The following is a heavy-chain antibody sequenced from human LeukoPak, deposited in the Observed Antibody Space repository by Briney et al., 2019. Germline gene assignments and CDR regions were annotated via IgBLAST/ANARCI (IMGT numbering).Heavy chain of an antibody. D-gene: IGHD3-10*01. Sequence: SETLSLTCTVSGGSISSGGYYWSWIRQPPGKGLEWIGYIYHSGSTYYNPSLKSRVTISVDRSKNQFSLKLSSVTAADTAVYYCQGSGSYPYFDYWGQGTLVTVSS. CDR2: IYHSGST. CDR1: GGSISSGGYY. V-gene: IGHV4-30-2*01. J-gene: IGHJ4*02. CDR3: QGSGSYPYFDY.